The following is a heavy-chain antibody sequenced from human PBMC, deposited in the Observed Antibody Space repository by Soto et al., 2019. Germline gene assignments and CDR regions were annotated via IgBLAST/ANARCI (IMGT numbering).Heavy chain of an antibody. Sequence: EMQLVESGGGLVRPGESLQLSCAASGFTFSAFPIHWVRRASGKGLEWVGRIRSRVNGHTTAYGASVTGRFTISRDDSRNVAYLQMPGLKIEDTAVYYCTRQSTEGYRKNNWFATWGQGTLVTVSS. CDR3: TRQSTEGYRKNNWFAT. CDR2: IRSRVNGHTT. D-gene: IGHD4-4*01. CDR1: GFTFSAFP. J-gene: IGHJ5*02. V-gene: IGHV3-73*02.